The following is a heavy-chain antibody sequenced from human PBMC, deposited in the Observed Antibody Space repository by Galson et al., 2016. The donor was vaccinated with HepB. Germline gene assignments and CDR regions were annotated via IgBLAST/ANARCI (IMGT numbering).Heavy chain of an antibody. Sequence: SLRLSCAVSGFTFSDYTMHWVRQAPGKGLEWVAIISYDGSNKYYADSVKGRFTISRDNSKKTPYLQMHSLRPEDTAVYYCSRDNWGTGLDYWGQGTLVTVSS. CDR3: SRDNWGTGLDY. V-gene: IGHV3-30-3*01. CDR1: GFTFSDYT. D-gene: IGHD7-27*01. J-gene: IGHJ4*02. CDR2: ISYDGSNK.